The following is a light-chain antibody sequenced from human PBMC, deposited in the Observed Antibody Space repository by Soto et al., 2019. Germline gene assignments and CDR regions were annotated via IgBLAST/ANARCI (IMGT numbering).Light chain of an antibody. J-gene: IGKJ3*01. Sequence: DIQLIQSPSLLSASVGDRVTITCRASHDIKSFLAWYQQKPGKAPKLLIYAASTLQSGVPSRYSGSGSGTEFTLTITSLQPEDFASYYCQQLKSYPISFGPGTKVDIK. CDR1: HDIKSF. V-gene: IGKV1-9*01. CDR2: AAS. CDR3: QQLKSYPIS.